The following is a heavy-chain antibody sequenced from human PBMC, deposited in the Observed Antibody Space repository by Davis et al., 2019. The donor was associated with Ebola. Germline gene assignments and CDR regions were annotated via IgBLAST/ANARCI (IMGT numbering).Heavy chain of an antibody. CDR3: AKARGYSSSSGPQDAFDI. CDR2: ISWNSGSI. J-gene: IGHJ3*02. V-gene: IGHV3-9*01. CDR1: GFTFDSYA. Sequence: SLKISCAASGFTFDSYAMHWVRQAPGKGLEWVSGISWNSGSIVYADSMKGRFTISRDNAKNSLYLQMNSLRAEDTALYYCAKARGYSSSSGPQDAFDIWGQGTMVTVSS. D-gene: IGHD6-6*01.